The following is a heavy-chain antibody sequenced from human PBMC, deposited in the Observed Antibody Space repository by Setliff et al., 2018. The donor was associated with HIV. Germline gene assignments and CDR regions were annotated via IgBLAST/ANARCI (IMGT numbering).Heavy chain of an antibody. CDR1: GGSISSNSYY. J-gene: IGHJ4*02. D-gene: IGHD6-13*01. CDR3: ARRGIAAAGSDS. CDR2: IYYSGST. V-gene: IGHV4-39*01. Sequence: KASETLSLTCTVSGGSISSNSYYWGWFRQPPGKGLEWIGSIYYSGSTYYTPSLKSRVTISVDTSQNQFSLKLNSVTAADTAVYYCARRGIAAAGSDSWGQGTLVTVS.